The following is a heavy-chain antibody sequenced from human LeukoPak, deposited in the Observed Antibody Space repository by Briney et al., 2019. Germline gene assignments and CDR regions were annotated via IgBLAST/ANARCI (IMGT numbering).Heavy chain of an antibody. D-gene: IGHD5-24*01. J-gene: IGHJ5*02. CDR1: GFTFSSYW. V-gene: IGHV3-7*01. CDR2: IKPDGSEI. CDR3: ASLSIIP. Sequence: GGSLRLSCAASGFTFSSYWMSWVRQAPGKGLEWVANIKPDGSEIYHVDSVQGRFTISRDNAKNSLYLQMNSLRAEDTAVYYCASLSIIPWGQGTLVTVSS.